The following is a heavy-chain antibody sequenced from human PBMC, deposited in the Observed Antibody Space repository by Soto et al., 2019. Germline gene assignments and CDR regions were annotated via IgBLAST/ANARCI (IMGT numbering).Heavy chain of an antibody. CDR3: ARQDCPGGCGACYLNGLEV. V-gene: IGHV4-39*01. J-gene: IGHJ6*02. CDR2: IYSSGST. Sequence: SETLSLTCTVSGGSISSSSYYWDWIRQPPGTGLERLGRIYSSGSTYYNPTLKSRVTISVDTSKNQFSLQTSSVTAAVAAVYYCARQDCPGGCGACYLNGLEVGGQGTTVTVSS. D-gene: IGHD2-21*02. CDR1: GGSISSSSYY.